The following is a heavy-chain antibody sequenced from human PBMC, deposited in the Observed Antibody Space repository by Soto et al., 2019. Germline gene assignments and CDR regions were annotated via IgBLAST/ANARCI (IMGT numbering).Heavy chain of an antibody. V-gene: IGHV3-23*01. Sequence: GGSLRLSCAASGFTFDNYAMNWVRQAPGKGLEWVSGITGSGENTYCADSVKGRFTISRDNSKNTLYVQLNSLRVEDTAIYYCAKVSLGATTITDFYYYGMDVWGQGTMVTVAS. CDR2: ITGSGENT. CDR3: AKVSLGATTITDFYYYGMDV. CDR1: GFTFDNYA. D-gene: IGHD1-26*01. J-gene: IGHJ6*02.